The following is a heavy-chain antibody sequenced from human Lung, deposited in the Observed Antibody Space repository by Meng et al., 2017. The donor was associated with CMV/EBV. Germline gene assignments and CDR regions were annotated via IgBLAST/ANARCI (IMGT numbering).Heavy chain of an antibody. Sequence: GGSLRLXCAASGFTFSSYEMNWVRQAPGKGLEWVSYISSSGSTIYYADSVKGRFTISRDNAKNSLYLQMNSLRAEDTAVYSCAIFQDIVVVPAAIPYYFEYWGQGTXV. D-gene: IGHD2-2*02. V-gene: IGHV3-48*03. CDR2: ISSSGSTI. CDR1: GFTFSSYE. CDR3: AIFQDIVVVPAAIPYYFEY. J-gene: IGHJ4*02.